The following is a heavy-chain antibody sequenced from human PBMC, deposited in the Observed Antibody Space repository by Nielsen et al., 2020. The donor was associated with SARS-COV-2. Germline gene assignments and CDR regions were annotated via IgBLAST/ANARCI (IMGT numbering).Heavy chain of an antibody. CDR2: ISWNSGSI. J-gene: IGHJ4*02. CDR1: GFTFDDYA. Sequence: SLKISCAASGFTFDDYAMHWVRQAPGKGLEWVSGISWNSGSIGYADSVKGRFTISRDNAKNSLYLQMNSLRAEDTALYYCAKSIVYKATIGFGDTVTYYWGQGTLVTVSS. D-gene: IGHD3-10*01. CDR3: AKSIVYKATIGFGDTVTYY. V-gene: IGHV3-9*01.